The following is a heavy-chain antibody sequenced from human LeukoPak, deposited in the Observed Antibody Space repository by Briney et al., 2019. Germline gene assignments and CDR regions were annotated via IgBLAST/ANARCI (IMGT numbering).Heavy chain of an antibody. V-gene: IGHV3-23*01. CDR2: ISGSGGST. CDR1: GFTFSSYA. D-gene: IGHD1-1*01. J-gene: IGHJ6*02. Sequence: GGSLRLSCAAPGFTFSSYAMSWVRQAPGKGLEWVSAISGSGGSTYYADSVKGRFTISRDNSKNTLYLQMNSLRAEDTAVYYCAKGNGPLSYYGMDVWGQGTTVTVSS. CDR3: AKGNGPLSYYGMDV.